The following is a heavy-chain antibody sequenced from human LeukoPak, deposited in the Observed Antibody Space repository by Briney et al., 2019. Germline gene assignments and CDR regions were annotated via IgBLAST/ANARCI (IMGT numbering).Heavy chain of an antibody. J-gene: IGHJ4*02. V-gene: IGHV3-48*04. CDR2: ISDSSNNI. D-gene: IGHD7-27*01. Sequence: GGSLRLSCAASGFTFSTYSMNWVRQAPGKGLEWVSYISDSSNNIYYADSVTGRFTISRDNARNSLYLQMNSLRAEDTAVYYCARAWDFDYWGQGTLVTVSS. CDR3: ARAWDFDY. CDR1: GFTFSTYS.